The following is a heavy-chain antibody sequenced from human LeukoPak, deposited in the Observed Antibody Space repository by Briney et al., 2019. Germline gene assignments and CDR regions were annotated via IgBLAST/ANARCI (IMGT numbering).Heavy chain of an antibody. CDR3: ARGVGERYYYYYYMDV. D-gene: IGHD3-10*01. V-gene: IGHV5-51*01. Sequence: GESLKISCKGSGYSFTSYWIGWVRQMPGKGLEWTGIIYPGDSDTRYSPSFQGQVTISADKSISTAYLQWSSLKASDTAMYYCARGVGERYYYYYYMDVWGKGTTVTVSS. CDR1: GYSFTSYW. J-gene: IGHJ6*03. CDR2: IYPGDSDT.